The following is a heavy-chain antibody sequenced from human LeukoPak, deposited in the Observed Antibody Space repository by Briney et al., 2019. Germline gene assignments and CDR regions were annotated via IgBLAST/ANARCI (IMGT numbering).Heavy chain of an antibody. V-gene: IGHV4-4*07. J-gene: IGHJ4*02. CDR2: IYTSGST. Sequence: PSETLSLTCTVSGVSISGYYWSWIRQPAGKGLEWIGRIYTSGSTNYNPSLKSRVTVSVDTSKDQFSLKLSSVTAADTAVYYCARIYGDYSGIDYWGQGTLVTVSS. CDR3: ARIYGDYSGIDY. D-gene: IGHD4-17*01. CDR1: GVSISGYY.